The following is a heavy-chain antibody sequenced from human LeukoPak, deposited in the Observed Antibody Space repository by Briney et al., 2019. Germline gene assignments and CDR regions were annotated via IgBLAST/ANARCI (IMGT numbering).Heavy chain of an antibody. Sequence: GGSLRLSCAASGFTFSTYWMHWVRQAPGKGLAWVSRINTDGSSTNYADSVKGRFTISRDNARNTLYLQMNSLRAEDTAVYYCASPKRGGAFDMWGQGTVVTVSS. J-gene: IGHJ3*02. CDR2: INTDGSST. D-gene: IGHD2-15*01. CDR3: ASPKRGGAFDM. V-gene: IGHV3-74*01. CDR1: GFTFSTYW.